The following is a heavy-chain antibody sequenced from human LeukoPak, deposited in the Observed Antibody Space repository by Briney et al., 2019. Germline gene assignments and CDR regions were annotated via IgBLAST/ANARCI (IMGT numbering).Heavy chain of an antibody. D-gene: IGHD2-2*01. J-gene: IGHJ6*02. V-gene: IGHV1-18*01. CDR3: AREGDIVVVRPDYYYGMDV. Sequence: ASVKVSCKASGYTFTSYGISWVRQAPGQGLEWMGWISAYNGNTNYAQKLQGRVTMTTDTSTGTAYMELRSLRSDDTAVYYCAREGDIVVVRPDYYYGMDVWGQGTTVTVSS. CDR2: ISAYNGNT. CDR1: GYTFTSYG.